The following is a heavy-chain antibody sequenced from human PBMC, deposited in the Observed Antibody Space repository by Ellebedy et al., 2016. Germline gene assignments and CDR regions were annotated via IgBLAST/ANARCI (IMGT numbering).Heavy chain of an antibody. V-gene: IGHV4-61*01. CDR1: GGSVSSGSYY. CDR3: ARDRLRLGELSLYYYYGMDV. J-gene: IGHJ6*02. Sequence: SETLSLXXTVSGGSVSSGSYYWSWIRQPPGKGLEWIGYIYYSGSTNYNPSLKSRVTISVDTSKNQFSLKLSSVTAADTAVYYCARDRLRLGELSLYYYYGMDVWGQGTTVTVSS. D-gene: IGHD3-16*02. CDR2: IYYSGST.